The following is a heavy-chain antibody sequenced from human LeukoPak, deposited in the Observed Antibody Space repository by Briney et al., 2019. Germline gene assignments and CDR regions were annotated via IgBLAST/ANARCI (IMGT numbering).Heavy chain of an antibody. CDR3: APYYDFWSGYYPY. CDR2: ISGSGGST. V-gene: IGHV3-23*01. Sequence: GGSLRLSCVASGFTFSSYAMSWVRQAPGKGLEWVSAISGSGGSTSYADSVKGRFTISRDNSKNTLYLQMNSLRAEDTAVYYCAPYYDFWSGYYPYWGQGTLITVSS. J-gene: IGHJ4*02. D-gene: IGHD3-3*01. CDR1: GFTFSSYA.